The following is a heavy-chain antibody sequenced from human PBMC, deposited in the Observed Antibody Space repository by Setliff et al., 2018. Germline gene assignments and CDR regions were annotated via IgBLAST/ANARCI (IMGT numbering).Heavy chain of an antibody. CDR1: GGYFIGYY. V-gene: IGHV4-34*01. CDR3: ARVLVLGYNWFDP. J-gene: IGHJ5*02. D-gene: IGHD3-10*01. Sequence: PSETLSLTCAGYGGYFIGYYWRWIRQSPEKGLEWIGEISHSGNTNYNPSLKSRVTISIDTSKNQFSLKVNSVTAADTAVYYCARVLVLGYNWFDPWGQGTLVTVSS. CDR2: ISHSGNT.